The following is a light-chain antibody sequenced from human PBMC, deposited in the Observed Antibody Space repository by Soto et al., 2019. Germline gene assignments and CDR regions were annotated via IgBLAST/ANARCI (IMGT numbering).Light chain of an antibody. J-gene: IGLJ1*01. Sequence: QSGLTQPPSASGSPGQSVTISCTGTSSDVGGYNYVSWYQQHPGKAPKLMIYEVSKRPSGVPDRFSGSKSGNTASPTVSGLQAEDEADYYCSSYAGSNVVFGTGTKVTVL. CDR3: SSYAGSNVV. CDR2: EVS. V-gene: IGLV2-8*01. CDR1: SSDVGGYNY.